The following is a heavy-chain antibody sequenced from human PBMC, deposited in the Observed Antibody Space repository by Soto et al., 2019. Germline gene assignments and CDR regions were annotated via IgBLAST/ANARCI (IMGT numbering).Heavy chain of an antibody. CDR2: IYYSGST. CDR1: GGSISSGDYS. D-gene: IGHD3-3*01. V-gene: IGHV4-30-4*01. CDR3: ARANYAFWSGSHAQWFDP. J-gene: IGHJ5*02. Sequence: SETLSLTCTVSGGSISSGDYSWSRIRQPPGKGLEWIGYIYYSGSTYYNPSLKSRVTISVDKSKNQFSLKLSSVTAADTAVYYCARANYAFWSGSHAQWFDPWAQGTLVTV.